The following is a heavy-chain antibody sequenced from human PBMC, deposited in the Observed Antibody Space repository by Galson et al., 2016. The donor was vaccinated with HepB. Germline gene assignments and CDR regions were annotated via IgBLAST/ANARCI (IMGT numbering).Heavy chain of an antibody. CDR3: AKSQFALPDSGWFNAFDL. D-gene: IGHD6-19*01. CDR2: ISSSDGRT. J-gene: IGHJ3*01. V-gene: IGHV3-23*01. Sequence: SLRLSCAASGFTFNTYAMTWVRQAPGKGLEWVSSISSSDGRTWYADSVXGRFTISTDNSKTTLYVQMNSLRVDDSAIYYCAKSQFALPDSGWFNAFDLWGQGTMVTVSS. CDR1: GFTFNTYA.